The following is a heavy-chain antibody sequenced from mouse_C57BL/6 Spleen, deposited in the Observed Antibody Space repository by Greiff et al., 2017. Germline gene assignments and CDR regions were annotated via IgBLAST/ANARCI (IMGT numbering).Heavy chain of an antibody. CDR2: IYPGDGDT. CDR3: ARCYGSSYDY. V-gene: IGHV1-80*01. J-gene: IGHJ2*01. D-gene: IGHD1-1*01. CDR1: GYAFSSSW. Sequence: VKLQESGAELVKPGASVKISCKASGYAFSSSWMNWVKQRPGKGLEWIGQIYPGDGDTNYNGKFKGKATLTADKSSSTAYMQLSSLTSEDSAVYFCARCYGSSYDYWGQGTTLTVSS.